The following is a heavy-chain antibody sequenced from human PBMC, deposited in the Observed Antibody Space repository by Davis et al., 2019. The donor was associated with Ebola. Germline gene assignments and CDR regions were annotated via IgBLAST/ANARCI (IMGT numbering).Heavy chain of an antibody. CDR3: AKATQWYYYYFSYIDV. D-gene: IGHD2-8*01. CDR1: GFTLSSHS. CDR2: ISSSGGTT. J-gene: IGHJ6*03. Sequence: GESLKISCAASGFTLSSHSMNWVRQAPGKGLEWVSVISSSGGTTYYADSVKGRFTISRDNSKNTLYLQMNTLRPEDTAAYYCAKATQWYYYYFSYIDVWGKGTTVTVSS. V-gene: IGHV3-23*01.